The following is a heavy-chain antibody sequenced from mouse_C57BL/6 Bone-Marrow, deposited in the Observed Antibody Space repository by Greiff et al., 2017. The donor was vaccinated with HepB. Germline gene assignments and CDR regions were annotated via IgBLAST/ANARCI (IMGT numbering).Heavy chain of an antibody. CDR1: GYTFTSYW. Sequence: VQLQQPGAELVKPGASVKLSCKASGYTFTSYWMLWVKQRPGQGLEWIGMIHPNSGSTNYNEKFKSKATLTVDKSSSTAYMQLSSLTSEDSAVYYCARRLWAWFAYWGQGTLVTVSA. CDR2: IHPNSGST. D-gene: IGHD4-1*01. V-gene: IGHV1-64*01. J-gene: IGHJ3*01. CDR3: ARRLWAWFAY.